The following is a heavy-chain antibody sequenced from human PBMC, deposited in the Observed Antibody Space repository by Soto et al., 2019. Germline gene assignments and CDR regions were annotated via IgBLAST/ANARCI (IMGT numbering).Heavy chain of an antibody. CDR2: ISGSGDST. J-gene: IGHJ3*02. V-gene: IGHV3-23*01. Sequence: GGSLRLSCAASGFTFSTYAMSWVRQAPGKGLEWVSAISGSGDSTYYADSVKGRFTISXXXXXXTXYXQXXXLRTXDTAVYYCDHPRGYGVFDSYDIWGQGAKVSVSS. D-gene: IGHD2-8*01. CDR1: GFTFSTYA. CDR3: DHPRGYGVFDSYDI.